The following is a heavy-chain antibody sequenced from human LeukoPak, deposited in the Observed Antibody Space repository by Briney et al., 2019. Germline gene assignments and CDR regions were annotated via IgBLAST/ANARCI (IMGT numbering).Heavy chain of an antibody. V-gene: IGHV3-23*01. CDR2: VSDSGRST. J-gene: IGHJ4*02. CDR1: GFTFSTYA. CDR3: AKDKLLRYFDWSLDY. Sequence: GGSLRLSCAASGFTFSTYAMTWVRQAPGKGLEWVSSVSDSGRSTFYADSVKGRFTICRDNSKNTVYVQKNSLRAEDTAVYYCAKDKLLRYFDWSLDYWGQGTLVTVSP. D-gene: IGHD3-9*01.